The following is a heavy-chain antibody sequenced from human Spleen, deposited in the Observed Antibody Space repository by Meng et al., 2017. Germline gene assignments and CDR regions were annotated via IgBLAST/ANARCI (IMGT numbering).Heavy chain of an antibody. CDR2: IKSETDGGTT. CDR3: GDVFWW. CDR1: GFTFSNAW. J-gene: IGHJ4*02. Sequence: EGPVVVSGGGLLTRGGSLRLSCAASGFTFSNAWMSWVRQAPGKGLEWVGRIKSETDGGTTDYAAPVEGRFTISRDDSKNTVYLQMNSLKKEDTAVYFCGDVFWWWGQGTLVTVSS. V-gene: IGHV3-15*01. D-gene: IGHD2-15*01.